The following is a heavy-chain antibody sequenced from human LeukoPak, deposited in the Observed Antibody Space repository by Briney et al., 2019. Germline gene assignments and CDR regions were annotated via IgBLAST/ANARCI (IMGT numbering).Heavy chain of an antibody. CDR2: IWYDGSNK. J-gene: IGHJ4*02. D-gene: IGHD3-3*01. CDR1: GFTVGSSY. V-gene: IGHV3-33*08. CDR3: ARPASIFGVVNIHLDY. Sequence: GGSLRLSCAASGFTVGSSYMSWVRQAPGKGLEWVAVIWYDGSNKYYADSVKGRFTISRDNSKNTLYLQMNSLRAEDTAVYYCARPASIFGVVNIHLDYWGQGTLVTVSS.